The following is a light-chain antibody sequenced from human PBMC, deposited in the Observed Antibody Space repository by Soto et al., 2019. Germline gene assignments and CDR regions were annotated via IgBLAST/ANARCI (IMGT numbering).Light chain of an antibody. V-gene: IGKV2-28*01. CDR2: LGS. Sequence: DIVMTQSPLSLAVTPGEPASISCRSSQSLLHSNGYNYLDWYLQKPGQSPQLLIYLGSNRASGVPDRFSGSGSGTDFTLKISRVEAEDAGVYYCMQPLQTLVAFGPGTKVDIK. CDR3: MQPLQTLVA. CDR1: QSLLHSNGYNY. J-gene: IGKJ3*01.